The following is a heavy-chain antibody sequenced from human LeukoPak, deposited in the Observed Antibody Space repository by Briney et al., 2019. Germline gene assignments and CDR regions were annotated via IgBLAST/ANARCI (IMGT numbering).Heavy chain of an antibody. CDR2: IKQDGSEK. D-gene: IGHD3-22*01. V-gene: IGHV3-7*01. CDR3: ASSGYYFEGVY. CDR1: GFTFSSYC. J-gene: IGHJ4*02. Sequence: GGSLRLSCAASGFTFSSYCMSWIRQAPGKGLEWVANIKQDGSEKYYVDSVKGRFTISRDNAKNSLYLQMNSLRAEDTAVYYCASSGYYFEGVYWGQGTLVTVSS.